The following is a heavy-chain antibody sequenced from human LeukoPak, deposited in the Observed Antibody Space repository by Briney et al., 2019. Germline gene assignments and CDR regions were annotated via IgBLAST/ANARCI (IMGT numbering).Heavy chain of an antibody. V-gene: IGHV3-33*01. D-gene: IGHD2-21*02. Sequence: GGSLRLSCVASGFTFSSYGMHWVRQAPGKGLEWVAVIWYDRSNKYYADSVKGRLTISRDNSKNTLYLQMNSLRAEDTGVYYCARADCGGDCYVDYWGQGTLVTVSS. CDR3: ARADCGGDCYVDY. J-gene: IGHJ4*02. CDR2: IWYDRSNK. CDR1: GFTFSSYG.